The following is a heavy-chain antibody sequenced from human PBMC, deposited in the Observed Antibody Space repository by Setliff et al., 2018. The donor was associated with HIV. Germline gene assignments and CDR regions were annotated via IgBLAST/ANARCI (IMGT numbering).Heavy chain of an antibody. J-gene: IGHJ4*02. CDR2: INHSGST. D-gene: IGHD3-22*01. CDR1: GGSFSGYY. Sequence: PSETLSLTCAVYGGSFSGYYWSWIRQPPEKGLEWIGEINHSGSTHYNPSLKSRVNISVDTPKNQFSLKLTSVTAAETAVYYCARSNYDSSFDYWGQGTLVTVSS. CDR3: ARSNYDSSFDY. V-gene: IGHV4-34*01.